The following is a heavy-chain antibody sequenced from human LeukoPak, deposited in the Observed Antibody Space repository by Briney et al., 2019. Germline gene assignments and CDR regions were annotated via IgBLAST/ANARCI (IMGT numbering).Heavy chain of an antibody. CDR2: ISSSSSTI. CDR3: AGGDSSSGSLDC. D-gene: IGHD6-6*01. V-gene: IGHV3-48*01. Sequence: GGSLRLXCAASGFTYSSYSMNWVRLAPGKGLESVSYISSSSSTIYYADSVKGRFTISRDNAKNSLYLQMNSLRAEDTAVYYCAGGDSSSGSLDCWGQGTLVTVSS. CDR1: GFTYSSYS. J-gene: IGHJ4*02.